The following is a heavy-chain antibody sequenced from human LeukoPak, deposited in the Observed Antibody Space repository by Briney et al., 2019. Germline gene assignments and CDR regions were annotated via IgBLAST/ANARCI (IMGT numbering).Heavy chain of an antibody. CDR1: GFTYIGHW. Sequence: PGGSLRLSCAASGFTYIGHWMSWVRQAPGKGLEWVANINQGGSDKYYVDSVKGRFTISRDNANNLLYLQMNSLGGEDTAVYYCTRDRSRAEDDWGQGTLVTVSS. D-gene: IGHD1-14*01. CDR3: TRDRSRAEDD. V-gene: IGHV3-7*01. J-gene: IGHJ4*02. CDR2: INQGGSDK.